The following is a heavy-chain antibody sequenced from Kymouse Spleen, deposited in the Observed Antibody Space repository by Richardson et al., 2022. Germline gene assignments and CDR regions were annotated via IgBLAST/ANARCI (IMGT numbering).Heavy chain of an antibody. Sequence: QVQLQQWGAGLLKPSETLSLTCAVYGGSFSGYYWSWIRQPPGKGLEWIGEINHSGSTNYNPSLKSRVTISVDTSKNQFSLKLSSVTAADTAVYYCARGRGIAVAEEVDYYYYGMDVWGQGTTVTVSS. D-gene: IGHD6-19*01. CDR2: INHSGST. V-gene: IGHV4-34*01. CDR1: GGSFSGYY. J-gene: IGHJ6*02. CDR3: ARGRGIAVAEEVDYYYYGMDV.